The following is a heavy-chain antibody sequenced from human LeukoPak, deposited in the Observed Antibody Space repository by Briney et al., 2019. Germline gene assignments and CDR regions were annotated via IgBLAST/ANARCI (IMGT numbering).Heavy chain of an antibody. V-gene: IGHV3-23*01. Sequence: PGGSLRLSCAASGFTFSSYAMSWVRQAPGKGLEWVSAISGSGGSTYYADSVKGRFTISRDNSKNTLYLQMNSLRAEDTAVYYCAKSREGVYYDFWSGYYNWFDPWGQGTLVTVSS. CDR1: GFTFSSYA. CDR2: ISGSGGST. CDR3: AKSREGVYYDFWSGYYNWFDP. J-gene: IGHJ5*02. D-gene: IGHD3-3*01.